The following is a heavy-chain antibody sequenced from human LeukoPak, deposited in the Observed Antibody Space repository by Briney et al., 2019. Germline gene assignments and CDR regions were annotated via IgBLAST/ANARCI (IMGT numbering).Heavy chain of an antibody. V-gene: IGHV3-21*01. CDR3: ARGGLNEAFDI. J-gene: IGHJ3*02. CDR1: GFTFNSYS. Sequence: GGSLRLYCATSGFTFNSYSMNWVRQAPGKGLEWVSSISSSSNYIYYADSVKGRFTISRDNAKNSLYLQMNSLRAEDTAVYYCARGGLNEAFDIWGQGTMVTVSS. D-gene: IGHD1-1*01. CDR2: ISSSSNYI.